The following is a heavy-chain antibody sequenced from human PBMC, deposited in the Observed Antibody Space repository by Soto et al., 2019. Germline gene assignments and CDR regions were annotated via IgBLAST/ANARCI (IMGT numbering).Heavy chain of an antibody. CDR2: IYYRGST. V-gene: IGHV4-30-4*01. CDR1: GGSISSGDYY. J-gene: IGHJ6*02. D-gene: IGHD3-10*02. Sequence: QVQLQESGPGLVKPSQTLSLTCTVSGGSISSGDYYWSWIRKPPGKGLEWIGYIYYRGSTYYNPSRKSRVTLXXDXSXXQFSLKVSSVTAADTAVYYCARAEFVPYYYYGRDVWGQGTTVSVAS. CDR3: ARAEFVPYYYYGRDV.